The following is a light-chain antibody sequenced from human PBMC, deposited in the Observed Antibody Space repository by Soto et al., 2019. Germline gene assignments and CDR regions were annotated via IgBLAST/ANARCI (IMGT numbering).Light chain of an antibody. CDR2: DAS. CDR1: QSVSRS. CDR3: QHRGNWPLT. Sequence: EIVLTQSPVPLSLSPGERATLSCRASQSVSRSLAWYQQKPGQAPRLLVYDASNRATGIPARFSGSGSGTDFTLTISSLEPEDFAVYFCQHRGNWPLTFGGGTRLEIK. V-gene: IGKV3-11*01. J-gene: IGKJ5*01.